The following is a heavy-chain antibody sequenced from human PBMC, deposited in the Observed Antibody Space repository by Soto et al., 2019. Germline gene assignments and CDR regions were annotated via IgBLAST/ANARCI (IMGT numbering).Heavy chain of an antibody. CDR3: AKTDYDFWSGSTSYYMDV. V-gene: IGHV3-23*01. CDR1: GFTFSSYA. J-gene: IGHJ6*03. Sequence: EVQLLESGGGLVQPGGSLRLSCAASGFTFSSYAMSWVRQAPGKGLEWVSAISGSGGSTYYADSVKGRFTISRDNSKNPLYLQMKRLRAEDKAVYYCAKTDYDFWSGSTSYYMDVWGKGTTVTVSS. CDR2: ISGSGGST. D-gene: IGHD3-3*01.